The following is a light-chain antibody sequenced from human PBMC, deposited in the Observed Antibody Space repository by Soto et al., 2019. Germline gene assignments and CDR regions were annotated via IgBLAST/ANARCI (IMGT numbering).Light chain of an antibody. J-gene: IGKJ1*01. CDR3: QQYGGSPWT. V-gene: IGKV3-20*01. CDR1: QRIPNSY. Sequence: VWTQSPGTLSLSPGERSPLSCRDIQRIPNSYVAWYPQRPGHAPRLLLYGAYNRATGIPDRFSGSGSGTDFTLTISRLEPEDFAMYYCQQYGGSPWTFGQGTKVDIK. CDR2: GAY.